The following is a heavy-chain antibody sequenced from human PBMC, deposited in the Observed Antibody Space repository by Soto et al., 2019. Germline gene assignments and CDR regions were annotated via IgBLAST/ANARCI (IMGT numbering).Heavy chain of an antibody. CDR3: ARRLYYDSSGFGGGGMDV. CDR2: IYNSVNT. D-gene: IGHD3-22*01. CDR1: GDSISNGYYT. V-gene: IGHV4-39*01. Sequence: SETLSLTCTVSGDSISNGYYTWSWIRQPPGKDLEWIGHIYNSVNTYSNPSLKSRVTISVDTSKNQFSLKLSSVTAADTAVYYCARRLYYDSSGFGGGGMDVWGQGTTVT. J-gene: IGHJ6*02.